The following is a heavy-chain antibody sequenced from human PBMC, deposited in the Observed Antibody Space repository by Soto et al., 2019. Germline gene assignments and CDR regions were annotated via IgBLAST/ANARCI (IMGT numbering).Heavy chain of an antibody. D-gene: IGHD4-17*01. CDR3: ARVGVTTHFDY. Sequence: PSETLSLTCTVSGGSISSGDYYWSWIRQPPGKGLEWIGYIYYSGSTYYNTSLKSRVTISVDTSKNQFSLKLSSVTAADTAVYYCARVGVTTHFDYWGQGTLVTVSS. CDR1: GGSISSGDYY. V-gene: IGHV4-30-4*01. J-gene: IGHJ4*02. CDR2: IYYSGST.